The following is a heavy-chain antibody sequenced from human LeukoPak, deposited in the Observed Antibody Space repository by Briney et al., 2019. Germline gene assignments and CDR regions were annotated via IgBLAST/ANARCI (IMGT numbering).Heavy chain of an antibody. J-gene: IGHJ5*02. V-gene: IGHV4-39*01. Sequence: SETLSLTCTVYGGSISSSSYYWGWIRQPPGKGLEWIGSIYYSGSTYYNPSLKSRVTISGDTSKNQFSLKLSSVTAADPAVYYCASPLRSGYDFWSGYYDWFDPWGQGTLVTVSS. D-gene: IGHD3-3*01. CDR3: ASPLRSGYDFWSGYYDWFDP. CDR2: IYYSGST. CDR1: GGSISSSSYY.